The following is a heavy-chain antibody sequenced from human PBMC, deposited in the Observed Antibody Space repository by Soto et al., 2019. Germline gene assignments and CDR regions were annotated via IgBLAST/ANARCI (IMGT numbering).Heavy chain of an antibody. CDR1: GYSINSGYY. CDR3: ARDQGGYEPFDY. V-gene: IGHV4-38-2*02. J-gene: IGHJ4*02. D-gene: IGHD5-12*01. Sequence: SETLSLTCVVTGYSINSGYYWGWIRQPPGKGLEWIGTIYHSGNTFYNPSLKSRVTMSVDTSKNQLSLRMSSVTAADTAVYYCARDQGGYEPFDYWGQGTLVTVSS. CDR2: IYHSGNT.